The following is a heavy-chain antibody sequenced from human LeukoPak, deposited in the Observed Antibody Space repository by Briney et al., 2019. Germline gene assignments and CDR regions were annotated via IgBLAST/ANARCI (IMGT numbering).Heavy chain of an antibody. CDR1: GFTLSSYA. D-gene: IGHD3-10*01. CDR3: ATGEDYQYYFDY. J-gene: IGHJ4*02. Sequence: PGGSLRLSCAASGFTLSSYAMSWVCQAPGKGLEWVSAISGSGGSTYYADSVKGRFTISRDNSKNTLYLQMNSLRAGDTAVYYCATGEDYQYYFDYWGKVTLVTVSS. V-gene: IGHV3-23*01. CDR2: ISGSGGST.